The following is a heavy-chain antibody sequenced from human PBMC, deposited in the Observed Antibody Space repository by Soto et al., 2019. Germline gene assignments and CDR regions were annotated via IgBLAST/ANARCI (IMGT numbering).Heavy chain of an antibody. D-gene: IGHD3-22*01. CDR2: INWNGGSK. CDR3: ARAPQSYYDTSGYYSYIH. J-gene: IGHJ4*02. CDR1: GFTFDEYA. Sequence: PGGSLRLSCAASGFTFDEYALTWVRQAPGKGLEWVAGINWNGGSKGYADSVKGRFTISGDNAKSSLYLQMNNLRAEDTAFYFCARAPQSYYDTSGYYSYIHWGQRAQLTVHS. V-gene: IGHV3-20*04.